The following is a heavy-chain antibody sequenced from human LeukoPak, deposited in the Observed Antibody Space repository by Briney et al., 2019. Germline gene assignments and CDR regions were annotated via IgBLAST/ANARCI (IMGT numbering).Heavy chain of an antibody. CDR3: ARDRRVDDFWPYGMDV. J-gene: IGHJ6*02. V-gene: IGHV1-2*06. CDR1: GYTFTGYY. CDR2: INPNSGGT. Sequence: ASVKVSCKASGYTFTGYYVHWVRQAPGQGLEWMGRINPNSGGTNYAQKFQGRVTMTRDTSISTAYMELSRLRSDDTAVYFCARDRRVDDFWPYGMDVWGQGTTDTVSS. D-gene: IGHD3-3*01.